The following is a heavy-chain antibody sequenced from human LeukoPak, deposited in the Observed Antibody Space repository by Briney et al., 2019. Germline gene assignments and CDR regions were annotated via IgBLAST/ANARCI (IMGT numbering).Heavy chain of an antibody. Sequence: SETLSLTCTVSGGSISSDNYYWSWFRQPAGKELEWIGRIYSSGDTNYNPSLKGRGSISLDTSNNQFSLKLSSVTAADTAVYYCASQRRSGYWAWDAFDIWGQGTMVTVSS. V-gene: IGHV4-61*02. CDR2: IYSSGDT. CDR3: ASQRRSGYWAWDAFDI. J-gene: IGHJ3*02. CDR1: GGSISSDNYY. D-gene: IGHD3-22*01.